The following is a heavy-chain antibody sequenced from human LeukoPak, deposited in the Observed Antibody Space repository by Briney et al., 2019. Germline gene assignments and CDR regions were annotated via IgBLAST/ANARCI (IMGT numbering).Heavy chain of an antibody. CDR3: ARGAYSSSWYPLDY. J-gene: IGHJ4*02. CDR2: IWYDGSNK. Sequence: PGRSLRLSCAASGFTFSSYAMHWVRQAPGKGLEWVAVIWYDGSNKYYADSVKGRFTISRDNSKNTLYLQMNSLRAEDTAVYYCARGAYSSSWYPLDYWGQGTLVTVSS. V-gene: IGHV3-33*08. CDR1: GFTFSSYA. D-gene: IGHD6-13*01.